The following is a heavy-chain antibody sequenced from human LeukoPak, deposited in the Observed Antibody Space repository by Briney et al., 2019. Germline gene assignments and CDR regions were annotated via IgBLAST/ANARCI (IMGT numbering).Heavy chain of an antibody. D-gene: IGHD6-19*01. CDR1: GFTFSSYA. Sequence: GGSLRLFCAASGFTFSSYAMSWVRQAPGKGLEWVSGISGSGGGTYYADSVKGRLTISRDNSKNTLYLQMNSLRPEDTAVYYCAKGIAVRGNYYGMDVWGQGTTVTVSS. CDR2: ISGSGGGT. CDR3: AKGIAVRGNYYGMDV. J-gene: IGHJ6*02. V-gene: IGHV3-23*01.